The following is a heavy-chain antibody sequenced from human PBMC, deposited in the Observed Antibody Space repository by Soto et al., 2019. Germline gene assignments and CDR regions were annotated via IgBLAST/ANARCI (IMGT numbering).Heavy chain of an antibody. V-gene: IGHV3-53*01. CDR3: ARAPFRASPFYFDY. J-gene: IGHJ4*02. CDR1: GFTVSSNY. CDR2: IYSGGST. Sequence: PGGSLRLSCAASGFTVSSNYMSWVRQAPGKGLEWVSVIYSGGSTYYADSVKGRFTISRDNSKSTLYLQMNSLRAEDTAVHYCARAPFRASPFYFDYWGQGALVTVSS.